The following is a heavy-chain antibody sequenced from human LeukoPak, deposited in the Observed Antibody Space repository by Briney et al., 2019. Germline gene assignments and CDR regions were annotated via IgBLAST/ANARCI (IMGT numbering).Heavy chain of an antibody. D-gene: IGHD6-6*01. CDR3: ARVPFEYSSSWYFDY. Sequence: PGRSLRLSCAASGFTFSSYGMHWVRQAPGKGLEWVAVIWYDGSNKYYADSVEGRFTISRDNSKNTLYLQMNSLRAEDTAVYYCARVPFEYSSSWYFDYWGQGTLVTVSS. J-gene: IGHJ4*02. CDR2: IWYDGSNK. CDR1: GFTFSSYG. V-gene: IGHV3-33*01.